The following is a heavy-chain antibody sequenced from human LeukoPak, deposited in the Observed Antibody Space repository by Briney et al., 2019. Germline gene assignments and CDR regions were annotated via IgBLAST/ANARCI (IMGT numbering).Heavy chain of an antibody. CDR2: ISYDGSNK. J-gene: IGHJ4*02. CDR1: GFTFSSYG. D-gene: IGHD3-10*01. V-gene: IGHV3-30*18. Sequence: GGSLRLSCAASGFTFSSYGMHWVRQAPGKGLEWVAVISYDGSNKYYADPVKGRFTISRDNSKNTLYLQMNSLRAEDTAAYYCAKDKGDYYGSGSYFYYWGQGTLVTVSS. CDR3: AKDKGDYYGSGSYFYY.